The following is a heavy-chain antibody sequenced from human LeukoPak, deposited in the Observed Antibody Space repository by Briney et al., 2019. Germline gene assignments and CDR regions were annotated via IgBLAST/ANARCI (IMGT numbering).Heavy chain of an antibody. V-gene: IGHV1-69*13. D-gene: IGHD3-10*01. CDR3: ATSHYYGSGSYYNHPYFDY. J-gene: IGHJ4*02. CDR2: IIPIFGTA. CDR1: GGTFISYA. Sequence: SVKVSCKASGGTFISYAISWVRQAPGQGLEWMGGIIPIFGTANYAQKFQGRVTITADESTSTAYMELSSLRSEDTAVYYCATSHYYGSGSYYNHPYFDYWGQGTLVTVSS.